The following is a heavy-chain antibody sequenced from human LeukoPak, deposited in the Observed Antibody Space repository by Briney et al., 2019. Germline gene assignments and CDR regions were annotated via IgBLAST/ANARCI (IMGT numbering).Heavy chain of an antibody. D-gene: IGHD3-22*01. CDR3: ARRMHDSSGYYYNYYYYYYMDV. V-gene: IGHV1-8*01. CDR2: MNPNSGNT. Sequence: ASVKVSCKASGYTFTSYDINWVRQATGQGLEWMGWMNPNSGNTGYAQKFQGRVTMTTDTSTSTAYMELRSLRSDDTAVYYCARRMHDSSGYYYNYYYYYYMDVWGKGTTVTVSS. CDR1: GYTFTSYD. J-gene: IGHJ6*03.